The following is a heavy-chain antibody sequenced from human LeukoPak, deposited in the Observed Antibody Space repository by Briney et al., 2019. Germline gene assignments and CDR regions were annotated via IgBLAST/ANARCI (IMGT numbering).Heavy chain of an antibody. V-gene: IGHV3-21*01. Sequence: PGGSLRLSCAASGFTFSSYSMNWVRQAPGKGLEWVSSISSSSSYIYYADSVKGRFTISRDNAKNSLYLQMNSLRAEDTAVYYCATLRYYYDSSSRAFDIWGQGTMVTVSS. CDR3: ATLRYYYDSSSRAFDI. D-gene: IGHD3-22*01. CDR1: GFTFSSYS. CDR2: ISSSSSYI. J-gene: IGHJ3*02.